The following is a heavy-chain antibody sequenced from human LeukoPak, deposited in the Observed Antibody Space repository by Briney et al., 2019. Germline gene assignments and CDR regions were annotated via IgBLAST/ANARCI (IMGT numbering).Heavy chain of an antibody. V-gene: IGHV1-18*01. CDR2: ISAYNGNT. Sequence: ASVKVSCKASGYTFTSYGISWVRQAPGQGLEWMGWISAYNGNTNYAQKLQGRVTMTTDTSTSTAYMELRSPRSDDTAVYYCARTTGLLYGDYAFDYWGQGTLVTVSS. D-gene: IGHD4-17*01. J-gene: IGHJ4*02. CDR3: ARTTGLLYGDYAFDY. CDR1: GYTFTSYG.